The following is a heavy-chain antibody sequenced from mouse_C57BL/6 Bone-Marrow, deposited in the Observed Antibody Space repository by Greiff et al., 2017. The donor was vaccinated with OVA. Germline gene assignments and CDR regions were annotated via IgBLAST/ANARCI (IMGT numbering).Heavy chain of an antibody. Sequence: EVKVVESGGGLVQPGGSLSLSCAASGSTFTDYYMSWVRQPPGKALEWLGFIRNKANGYTTEYSASVKGRFTISRDNSQSILYLQMNALRAEDSATYYCARYKGYPFDYWGQGTTLTVSS. D-gene: IGHD2-2*01. CDR1: GSTFTDYY. CDR3: ARYKGYPFDY. CDR2: IRNKANGYTT. J-gene: IGHJ2*01. V-gene: IGHV7-3*01.